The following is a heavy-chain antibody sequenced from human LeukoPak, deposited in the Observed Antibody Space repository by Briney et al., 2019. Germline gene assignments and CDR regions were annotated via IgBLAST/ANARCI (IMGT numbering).Heavy chain of an antibody. Sequence: ASVKVSCKASGYTFIDYYMHWVRQAPGQGLEWMGWINPNSGGTKYAQKFQGRVTMTRDTSISTAYMELSRLKSDDTAVYYCVTDRNIVGRLGAFDIWGQGTMVTVSS. V-gene: IGHV1-2*02. J-gene: IGHJ3*02. CDR2: INPNSGGT. D-gene: IGHD1-26*01. CDR1: GYTFIDYY. CDR3: VTDRNIVGRLGAFDI.